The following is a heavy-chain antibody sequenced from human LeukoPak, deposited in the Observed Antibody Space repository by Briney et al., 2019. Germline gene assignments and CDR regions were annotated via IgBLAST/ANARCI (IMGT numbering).Heavy chain of an antibody. CDR3: ARDNSIADRGWWFDP. Sequence: ASVKVSCKSSGYIFTNHYMHWVRQAPGQGLEWMGLINPSGISTLYAEKFRGRIIMTRDMSTATDYMELSSLRSEDTAVYYCARDNSIADRGWWFDPWGQGTLVTVSS. D-gene: IGHD4-23*01. CDR1: GYIFTNHY. V-gene: IGHV1-46*01. J-gene: IGHJ5*02. CDR2: INPSGIST.